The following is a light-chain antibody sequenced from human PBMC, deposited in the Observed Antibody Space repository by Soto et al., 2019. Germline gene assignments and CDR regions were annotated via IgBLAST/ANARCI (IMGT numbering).Light chain of an antibody. Sequence: QSVLTQPPSVSAAPGQKVTISCSGSSSNIGGNSVSWYQQLPGTAPKLLIYDDNKRPSGXXXXXXXXXXXXXXXXXITGFQTGDEADYYCGSWDSSLSAYVFGTGTKVTVL. CDR1: SSNIGGNS. CDR2: DDN. J-gene: IGLJ1*01. V-gene: IGLV1-51*01. CDR3: GSWDSSLSAYV.